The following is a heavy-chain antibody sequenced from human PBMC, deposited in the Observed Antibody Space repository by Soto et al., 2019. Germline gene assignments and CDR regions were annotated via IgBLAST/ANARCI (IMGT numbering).Heavy chain of an antibody. CDR3: ARESEDLTSNFDD. CDR2: ISSTTNYI. Sequence: PGGSLRLSCAASGFTFTRYSMNWVRQAPGKGLEWVSSISSTTNYIYYADSMKGRFTVSRENDKNSVYLEMNSLSAEETAVYYCARESEDLTSNFDDWGQGTLVTVSS. V-gene: IGHV3-21*01. CDR1: GFTFTRYS. J-gene: IGHJ4*01.